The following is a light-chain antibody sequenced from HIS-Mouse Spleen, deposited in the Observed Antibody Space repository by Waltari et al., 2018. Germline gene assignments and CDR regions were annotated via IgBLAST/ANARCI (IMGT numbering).Light chain of an antibody. CDR2: EGS. V-gene: IGLV2-23*01. CDR1: SSAGGSYNL. Sequence: QSALTQPASVSGSPGQSITISCTGTSSAGGSYNLVSWYQQHPGKAPKLMIYEGSKRPSGVSNRFSGSKSGNTASLTISGLQAKDEADYYCCSYAGSSTLVFGGGTKLTVL. J-gene: IGLJ2*01. CDR3: CSYAGSSTLV.